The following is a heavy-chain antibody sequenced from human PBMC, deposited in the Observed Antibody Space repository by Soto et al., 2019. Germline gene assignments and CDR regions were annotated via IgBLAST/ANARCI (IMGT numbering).Heavy chain of an antibody. CDR2: IYHSGST. J-gene: IGHJ4*02. Sequence: SVTLSLTCTVSGGSISSSSYYWGWIRQPPGKGLEWIGCIYHSGSTYYSPALQSRVTISVDTSKSQFSLHLSSVTAADTAVYYCATLNYDILTGYYVFDYWGQGALVTVSS. V-gene: IGHV4-39*07. D-gene: IGHD3-9*01. CDR3: ATLNYDILTGYYVFDY. CDR1: GGSISSSSYY.